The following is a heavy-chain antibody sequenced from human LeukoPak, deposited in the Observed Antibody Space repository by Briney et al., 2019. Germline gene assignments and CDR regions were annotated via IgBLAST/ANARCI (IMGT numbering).Heavy chain of an antibody. Sequence: PGRSLRLSCAASGFTFDDYAMHWVRQAPGKGLEWVSGISWNSGSRVYADSMKGRFTISRDNAKNSLYLQMNSLRAEDKALYYCAKDSRDILTGHFDYWGQGTLVTVS. CDR3: AKDSRDILTGHFDY. D-gene: IGHD3-9*01. CDR2: ISWNSGSR. J-gene: IGHJ4*02. V-gene: IGHV3-9*01. CDR1: GFTFDDYA.